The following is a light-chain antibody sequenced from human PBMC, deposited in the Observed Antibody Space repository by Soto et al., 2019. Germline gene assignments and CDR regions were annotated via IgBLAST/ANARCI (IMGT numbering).Light chain of an antibody. CDR3: QQSYRTPLT. CDR1: QSISSY. CDR2: AAS. V-gene: IGKV1-39*01. Sequence: DIQMTQSPSSLSASVGDRVTITCRASQSISSYLNWYQQKPGKAPKLLIYAASSLQSDAPSRFSDSGSGTDFTITVSSLQPEVFATYYSQQSYRTPLTCGGGTKVEIK. J-gene: IGKJ4*01.